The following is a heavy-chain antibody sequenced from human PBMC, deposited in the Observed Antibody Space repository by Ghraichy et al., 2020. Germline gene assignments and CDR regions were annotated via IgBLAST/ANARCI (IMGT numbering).Heavy chain of an antibody. CDR2: IYHSGNT. V-gene: IGHV4-30-2*01. J-gene: IGHJ6*03. CDR1: GASIASGGYS. CDR3: ARGDPNYHYMDV. Sequence: SETLSLTCVVSGASIASGGYSWNWIRQTPGKTLEWMGYIYHSGNTLYNPSLKSRVTMSLDRSHSQFSRELTSVTAADSAIYYCARGDPNYHYMDVWGKGRQVSVSS.